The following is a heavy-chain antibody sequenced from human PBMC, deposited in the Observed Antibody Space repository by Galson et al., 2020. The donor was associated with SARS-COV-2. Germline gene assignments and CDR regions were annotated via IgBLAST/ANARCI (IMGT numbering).Heavy chain of an antibody. CDR3: AMGVVVAATFDY. CDR2: ISAYNGNT. Sequence: ASVKVSCKASGYTFTSYGISWVRQAPGQGLEWMGWISAYNGNTNYAQKLQVRVTMTTDTSTITAYMELRSLRSDDTAVYYCAMGVVVAATFDYWGQGTLVTVSS. V-gene: IGHV1-18*01. CDR1: GYTFTSYG. J-gene: IGHJ4*02. D-gene: IGHD2-15*01.